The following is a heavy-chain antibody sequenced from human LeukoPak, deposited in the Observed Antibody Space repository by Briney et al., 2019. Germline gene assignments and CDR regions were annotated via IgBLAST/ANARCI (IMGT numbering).Heavy chain of an antibody. CDR2: INHSGST. CDR3: ARISGYNFYYYYGMDV. CDR1: GGSFSGYY. D-gene: IGHD5-12*01. V-gene: IGHV4-34*01. Sequence: PSETLSLTCAVYGGSFSGYYWSWIRQPPGKGLEWIGEINHSGSTNYNPSLKSRVNISVDTSKNQFSLKLSSVTAADTAVYYCARISGYNFYYYYGMDVWGQGTTVTVSS. J-gene: IGHJ6*02.